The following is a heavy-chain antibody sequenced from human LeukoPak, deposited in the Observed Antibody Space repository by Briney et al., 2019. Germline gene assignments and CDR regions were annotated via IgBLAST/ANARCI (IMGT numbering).Heavy chain of an antibody. J-gene: IGHJ6*02. D-gene: IGHD4-11*01. CDR2: IYSGGST. CDR1: GFTVSSNY. Sequence: GGSLRLSCAASGFTVSSNYMSWVRQAPGKRLEWVSVIYSGGSTYYADSVKGRFTISRDNSENTLYLQMNSLRAEDTAVYYCASPMTTEYYGMDVWGQGTTVTVSS. CDR3: ASPMTTEYYGMDV. V-gene: IGHV3-66*01.